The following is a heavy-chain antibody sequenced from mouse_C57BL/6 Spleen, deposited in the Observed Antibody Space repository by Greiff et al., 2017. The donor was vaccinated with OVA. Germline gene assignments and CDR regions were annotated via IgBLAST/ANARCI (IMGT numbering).Heavy chain of an antibody. Sequence: QVQLQQSGAELVKPGASVKMSCKASGYTFTTYPIEWMKQNHGKSLEWIGNFHPYNDDTKYNEKFKGKATLTVEKSSSTVYLELSRLTSDDSAVYYCARGYYDSSSYWYFDVWGTGTTVTVSS. CDR3: ARGYYDSSSYWYFDV. D-gene: IGHD1-1*01. CDR2: FHPYNDDT. V-gene: IGHV1-47*01. J-gene: IGHJ1*03. CDR1: GYTFTTYP.